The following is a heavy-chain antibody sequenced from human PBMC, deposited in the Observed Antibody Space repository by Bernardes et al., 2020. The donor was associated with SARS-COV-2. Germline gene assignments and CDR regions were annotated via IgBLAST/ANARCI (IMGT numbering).Heavy chain of an antibody. D-gene: IGHD3-22*01. CDR3: ARDRLEWFYDSSGVGY. Sequence: GGSLRLSRAASGFTFNSYSMNWVRQAPGKGLEWVSYISASTRTIYYADSVKGRFTVSRDNAKDSLFLQMNSLRAEDTAVYYCARDRLEWFYDSSGVGYWGQGALVTVSS. J-gene: IGHJ4*02. CDR2: ISASTRTI. V-gene: IGHV3-48*04. CDR1: GFTFNSYS.